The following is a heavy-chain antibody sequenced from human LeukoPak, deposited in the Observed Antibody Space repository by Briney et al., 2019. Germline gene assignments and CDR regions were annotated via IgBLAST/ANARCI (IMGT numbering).Heavy chain of an antibody. V-gene: IGHV4-34*01. CDR2: INHSGST. CDR3: ASLRDGYNSNDY. CDR1: GGSFSGYY. J-gene: IGHJ4*02. D-gene: IGHD5-24*01. Sequence: PSETLSLTCAVYGGSFSGYYWSWIRQPPGKGLEWIGEINHSGSTNYNPSLKSRVTISVDTSKNQFSLKLSSVTAADTAVYYCASLRDGYNSNDYWGQGTLVTVSS.